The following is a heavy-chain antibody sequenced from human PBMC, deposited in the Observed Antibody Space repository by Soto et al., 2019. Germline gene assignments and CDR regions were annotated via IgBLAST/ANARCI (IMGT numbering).Heavy chain of an antibody. CDR1: GFNFGVFG. V-gene: IGHV3-30*03. J-gene: IGHJ4*02. D-gene: IGHD6-19*01. CDR2: LSYEGSEE. Sequence: SLRLSCAASGFNFGVFGMHWVRQAPGKXLEWLSVLSYEGSEEYYADSVRGRFTISRDNSKNTLFLQMDSLRVDDTGVYYCALTRRSSLLEVAGPGFEYWGQGTLVTVSS. CDR3: ALTRRSSLLEVAGPGFEY.